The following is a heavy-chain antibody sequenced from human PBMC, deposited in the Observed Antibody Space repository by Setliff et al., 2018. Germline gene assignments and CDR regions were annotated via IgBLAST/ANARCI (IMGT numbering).Heavy chain of an antibody. D-gene: IGHD4-17*01. CDR1: GFTFSNAW. J-gene: IGHJ1*01. CDR3: AKSKSPQTTVTSPFQH. CDR2: IKSNVDFGTT. Sequence: GSLRLSCAASGFTFSNAWMSWVRQAPGKGLEWVGRIKSNVDFGTTDYAAPVKGRFTISRDDSRNTLYLQMNSLKTEDTAVYYCAKSKSPQTTVTSPFQHWGQGTLVTVSS. V-gene: IGHV3-15*01.